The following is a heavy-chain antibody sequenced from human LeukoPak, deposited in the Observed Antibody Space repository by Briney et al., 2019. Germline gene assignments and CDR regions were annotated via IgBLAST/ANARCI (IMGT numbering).Heavy chain of an antibody. CDR1: GYTLTELS. CDR2: FDPEDGET. CDR3: ATGPPDYDFWSGYRIDY. J-gene: IGHJ4*02. V-gene: IGHV1-24*01. Sequence: ASVKVSCKVSGYTLTELSMHWVRQAPGKGLEWMGGFDPEDGETIYAQKFQGRVNMTEDTSTDTAYMELSSLRSEDTAVYYCATGPPDYDFWSGYRIDYWGQGTLVTVSS. D-gene: IGHD3-3*01.